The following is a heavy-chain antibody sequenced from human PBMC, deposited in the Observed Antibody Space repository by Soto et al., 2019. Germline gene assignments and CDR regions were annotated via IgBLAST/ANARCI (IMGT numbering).Heavy chain of an antibody. J-gene: IGHJ6*02. CDR1: GGSISSGGYY. CDR3: ARELVATIMRKDYYYGMDV. D-gene: IGHD5-12*01. Sequence: QVQLQESGPGLVKPSQTLSLTCTVSGGSISSGGYYWSWIRQHPGKGLEWIGYIYYSGSTYYNPSLKSRVTISVDTSKNQFSLKLSSVTAADTAVYYCARELVATIMRKDYYYGMDVWGQGTTVTVSS. CDR2: IYYSGST. V-gene: IGHV4-31*03.